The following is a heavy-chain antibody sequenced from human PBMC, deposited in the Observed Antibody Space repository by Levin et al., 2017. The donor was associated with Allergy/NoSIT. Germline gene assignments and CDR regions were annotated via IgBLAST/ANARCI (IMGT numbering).Heavy chain of an antibody. V-gene: IGHV4-31*03. CDR1: SGSISSGHYY. J-gene: IGHJ5*01. Sequence: SCTASSGSISSGHYYWSWIRQQPGKGLEWIGHNYYSGASYYNPSLRSRVGIAAETNTNQFSLKLTPVAAEDKGVDYRARIRNAGGKGWFDSWGRGDLVAVYS. D-gene: IGHD4-23*01. CDR2: NYYSGAS. CDR3: ARIRNAGGKGWFDS.